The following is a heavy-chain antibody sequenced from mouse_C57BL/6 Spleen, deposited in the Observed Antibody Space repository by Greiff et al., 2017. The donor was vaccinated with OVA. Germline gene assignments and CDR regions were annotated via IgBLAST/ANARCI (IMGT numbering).Heavy chain of an antibody. CDR3: ARKDSNYGAMDY. J-gene: IGHJ4*01. CDR1: GYTFTSYW. V-gene: IGHV1-61*01. Sequence: QVQLQQPGAELVRPGSSVKLSCKASGYTFTSYWMDWVKQRPGQGLEWIGNIYPSDSETHYNQKFKDKATLTVDKSSSTAYMQLSSLTSEDSAVYYCARKDSNYGAMDYWGQGTSVTVSS. CDR2: IYPSDSET. D-gene: IGHD2-5*01.